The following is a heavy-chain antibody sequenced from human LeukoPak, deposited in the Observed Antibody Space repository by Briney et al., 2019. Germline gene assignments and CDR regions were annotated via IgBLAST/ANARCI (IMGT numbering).Heavy chain of an antibody. CDR2: IYYSGST. D-gene: IGHD6-19*01. Sequence: SQTLSLTCTVSGGSISSGGYYWSWIRQHPGKGLEWIGYIYYSGSTNYNPSLKSRVTISVDTSKNQFSLKLSSVTAADTAVYYCASSYSSGWYWFDPWGQGTLVTVSS. CDR1: GGSISSGGYY. J-gene: IGHJ5*02. V-gene: IGHV4-61*08. CDR3: ASSYSSGWYWFDP.